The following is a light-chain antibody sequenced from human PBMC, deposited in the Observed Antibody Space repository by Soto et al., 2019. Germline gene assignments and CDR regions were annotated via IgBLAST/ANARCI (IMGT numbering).Light chain of an antibody. CDR3: CSYAGGYIYV. CDR2: DVT. J-gene: IGLJ1*01. CDR1: NSDDGGYNY. V-gene: IGLV2-11*01. Sequence: QSALTQPRSVSGSPGQSVTISCTGTNSDDGGYNYVSWYQQHPVKAPKLMIYDVTKRPSGVPDRFSGSKSGNTASLTISGLQAEDEADYYCCSYAGGYIYVFGSGTKLTVL.